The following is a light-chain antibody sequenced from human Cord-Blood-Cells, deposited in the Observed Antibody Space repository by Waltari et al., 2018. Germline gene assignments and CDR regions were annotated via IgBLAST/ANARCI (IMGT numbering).Light chain of an antibody. CDR2: EVS. V-gene: IGLV2-14*01. J-gene: IGLJ2*01. Sequence: QSALTQPAPVSGSPGQSITLSCTRTSSDVGGFNYVSWYQQHPGKAPKRMIYEVSNRPSGVSNRFSGSKSGNTASLTISGLQAEDEADYYCSSYTSSSTVVFGGGTKLTVL. CDR3: SSYTSSSTVV. CDR1: SSDVGGFNY.